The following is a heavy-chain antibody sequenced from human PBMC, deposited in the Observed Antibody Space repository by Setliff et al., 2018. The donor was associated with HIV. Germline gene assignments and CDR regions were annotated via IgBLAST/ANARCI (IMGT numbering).Heavy chain of an antibody. V-gene: IGHV4-61*09. CDR3: ARRPTSAWYPFDY. J-gene: IGHJ4*02. D-gene: IGHD6-19*01. CDR1: GGSIRSGSYY. Sequence: TLSLTCSVSGGSIRSGSYYWSWIRQPAGKGLEWIGHIYSTGGTRYNPSLESRLTILVDTSRNQFSLKLSSVTAADTAIYFCARRPTSAWYPFDYWGQGNLVTVSS. CDR2: IYSTGGT.